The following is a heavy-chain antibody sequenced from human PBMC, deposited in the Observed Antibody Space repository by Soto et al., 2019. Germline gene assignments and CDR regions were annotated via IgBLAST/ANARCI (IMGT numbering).Heavy chain of an antibody. J-gene: IGHJ4*02. Sequence: GGSLRLSCAASGFTFSSYGMHWVRQAPGKGLEWVAVISYDGSNKYYADSVKGRFTISRDNSKNTLYLQMNSLRAEDTAVYYCAKEQQLGDYFDYWGQGTLVTVSS. CDR3: AKEQQLGDYFDY. V-gene: IGHV3-30*18. D-gene: IGHD6-13*01. CDR1: GFTFSSYG. CDR2: ISYDGSNK.